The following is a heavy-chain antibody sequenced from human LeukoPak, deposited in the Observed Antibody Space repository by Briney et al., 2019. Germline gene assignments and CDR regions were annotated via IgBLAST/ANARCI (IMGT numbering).Heavy chain of an antibody. CDR3: AKATFASSWNLYFDY. J-gene: IGHJ4*02. D-gene: IGHD6-13*01. V-gene: IGHV3-30*18. Sequence: GGSLRLSCAASGFTFSGDGMHWVRQAPGKGLEWVTVISYDGSKKHYADSVKGRFTISRDNSKNTLYLQMNSLRAEDTAAYYCAKATFASSWNLYFDYWGQGTLVTVSS. CDR1: GFTFSGDG. CDR2: ISYDGSKK.